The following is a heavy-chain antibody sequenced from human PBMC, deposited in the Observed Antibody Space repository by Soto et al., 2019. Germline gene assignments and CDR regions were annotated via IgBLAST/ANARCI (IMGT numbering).Heavy chain of an antibody. CDR1: GYTFSNYG. CDR2: ISGYNDNT. D-gene: IGHD6-19*01. J-gene: IGHJ6*02. CDR3: ARDQSSGWCGKDSGLDV. Sequence: ASVKVSCKASGYTFSNYGISWVRQAPGQGLEWMGWISGYNDNTYYAQTFQGRVTMTIETSTTTSLELRSLKSNDTAVYYCARDQSSGWCGKDSGLDVWGQGTTVTVSS. V-gene: IGHV1-18*01.